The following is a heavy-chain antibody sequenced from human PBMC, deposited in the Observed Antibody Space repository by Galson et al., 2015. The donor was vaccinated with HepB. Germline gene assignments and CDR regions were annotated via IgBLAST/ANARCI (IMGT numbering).Heavy chain of an antibody. CDR1: GFTFSSYW. V-gene: IGHV3-74*01. Sequence: SLRLSCAASGFTFSSYWMHWVRQAPGKGLVWVSRINSDGSSTSYADSVKGRFTISRDNAKNTLYLQMNSLRAEDTAVYYCARDNVLRFLEWLSNYYYYYGMDVWGQGTTVTVSS. CDR2: INSDGSST. CDR3: ARDNVLRFLEWLSNYYYYYGMDV. D-gene: IGHD3-3*01. J-gene: IGHJ6*02.